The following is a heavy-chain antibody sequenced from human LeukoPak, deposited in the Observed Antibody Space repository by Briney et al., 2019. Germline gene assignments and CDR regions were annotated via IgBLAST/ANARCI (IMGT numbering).Heavy chain of an antibody. V-gene: IGHV3-30*02. CDR1: DFTFSDYG. CDR2: IRFDGGNE. J-gene: IGHJ4*02. Sequence: GGSLRLSCAASDFTFSDYGMHWVRQAPGKGLEWVAFIRFDGGNEIYGDSVKGRFTISRDDSKDTLYLQMNSLSAENTAVYFCAKAGYSTSWYYLDFWGQGTLVTVSS. D-gene: IGHD6-13*01. CDR3: AKAGYSTSWYYLDF.